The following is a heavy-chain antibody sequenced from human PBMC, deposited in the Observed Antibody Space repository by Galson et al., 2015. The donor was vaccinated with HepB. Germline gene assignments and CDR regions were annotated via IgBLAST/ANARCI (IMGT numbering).Heavy chain of an antibody. D-gene: IGHD2-2*01. Sequence: QSGAEVKKPGQSLKISCKASGYRFTTYWIGWVRQMPGKGLEWMGFIYPGDSDTRYSPSFQGQVTMSAHNAINTAYLQWDSLRASDTAIYYCARHYYCNSTICDNHFDYWGQGTPVTVSP. CDR3: ARHYYCNSTICDNHFDY. CDR1: GYRFTTYW. V-gene: IGHV5-51*01. J-gene: IGHJ4*02. CDR2: IYPGDSDT.